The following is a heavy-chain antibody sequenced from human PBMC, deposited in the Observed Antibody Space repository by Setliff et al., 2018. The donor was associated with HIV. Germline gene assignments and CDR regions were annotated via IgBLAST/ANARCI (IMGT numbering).Heavy chain of an antibody. D-gene: IGHD5-18*01. CDR2: TRSKTYGGTT. CDR3: TRLRGYSYGLASYYYYYMDV. CDR1: GFTFGDYH. V-gene: IGHV3-49*04. Sequence: GSLRLSCTASGFTFGDYHMSWVRQAPGKGLEWVGRTRSKTYGGTTEYAASVKGRFTISRDESKSIAYLQINSLKTEDTAVYYCTRLRGYSYGLASYYYYYMDVWGKGTTVTVSS. J-gene: IGHJ6*03.